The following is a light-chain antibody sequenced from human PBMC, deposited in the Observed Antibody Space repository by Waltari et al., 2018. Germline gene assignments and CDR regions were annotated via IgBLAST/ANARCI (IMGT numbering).Light chain of an antibody. Sequence: QSALTQPPSASGSPGQSVTISCTGPSSDVGGYTYVSWYQQHPGKAPKLMIYEVSKRPSGVPDRFSGSKSGNTASLTVSGLQAEDEADYYCSSYAGSNAYVFGTGTKVTVL. CDR2: EVS. CDR1: SSDVGGYTY. J-gene: IGLJ1*01. CDR3: SSYAGSNAYV. V-gene: IGLV2-8*01.